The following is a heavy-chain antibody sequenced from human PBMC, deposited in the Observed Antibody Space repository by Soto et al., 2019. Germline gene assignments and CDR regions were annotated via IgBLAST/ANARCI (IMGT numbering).Heavy chain of an antibody. J-gene: IGHJ5*02. CDR1: GGSIGSYS. D-gene: IGHD1-1*01. Sequence: PSETLSLTCTVSGGSIGSYSWSWIRQPAGKGLEWMGRIYTSGSTNYNPSLKSRVTLSVDTSKNQFSVRLTSVTAPDTAVYYCATDLVWNDVWWFGAWGQLTLVTASS. CDR2: IYTSGST. V-gene: IGHV4-4*07. CDR3: ATDLVWNDVWWFGA.